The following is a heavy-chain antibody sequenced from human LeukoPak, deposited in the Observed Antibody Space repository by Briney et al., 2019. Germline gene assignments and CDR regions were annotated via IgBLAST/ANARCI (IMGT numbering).Heavy chain of an antibody. CDR1: GFTFSSYA. D-gene: IGHD3-10*01. Sequence: PGGSLRLSCAASGFTFSSYAMSWVRQAPGKGLEWVSAISGSGGSTYYADSVKGRFTISRDNSKNTLYLQMNSLRAEDTAVYYCAKDNYYGSGNYVDYWGQGTLVTVSS. J-gene: IGHJ4*02. CDR2: ISGSGGST. CDR3: AKDNYYGSGNYVDY. V-gene: IGHV3-23*01.